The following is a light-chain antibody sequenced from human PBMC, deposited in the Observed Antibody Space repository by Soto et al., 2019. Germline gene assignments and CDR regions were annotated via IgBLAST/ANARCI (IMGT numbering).Light chain of an antibody. V-gene: IGKV3-15*01. J-gene: IGKJ5*01. CDR3: QQYNTWPRT. CDR2: GAS. Sequence: EIVMRQSPATLSVSPGERATLSCRASQTVRNNLAWYRQKPGQAPRLLIHGASTRATNVPGRFSGSGSGTGFTLTISSLQSEDFAVYYCQQYNTWPRTFGQGTRLEIK. CDR1: QTVRNN.